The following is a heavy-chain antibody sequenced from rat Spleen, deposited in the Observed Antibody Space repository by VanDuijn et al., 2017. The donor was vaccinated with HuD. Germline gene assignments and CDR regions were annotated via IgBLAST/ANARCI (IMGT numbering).Heavy chain of an antibody. CDR3: ASQWDY. V-gene: IGHV5-29*01. CDR1: GFTFSDYY. CDR2: ISYDGSRI. J-gene: IGHJ2*01. Sequence: EVQLVESDGGLVQPGRSLKLSCAASGFTFSDYYMTWVRQAPPKGLEWVAIISYDGSRIYYRDSVKGRFTISRDNAKSILYLQMDSLRSEDTATYYCASQWDYWGQGVMVTVSS.